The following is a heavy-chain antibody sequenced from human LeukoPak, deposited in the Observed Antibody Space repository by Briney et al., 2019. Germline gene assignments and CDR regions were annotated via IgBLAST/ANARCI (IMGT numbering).Heavy chain of an antibody. CDR1: GYSFTSYW. J-gene: IGHJ4*02. CDR2: IYPGDSDT. Sequence: GESLKISCKASGYSFTSYWIGGVRQMPGKGVEDMGIIYPGDSDTEYSPSFQGQVTISADTSIGTAYLQWSSLKASDTAMYYCARRSGNYVDYWGQGTLVTVSS. V-gene: IGHV5-51*01. D-gene: IGHD1-26*01. CDR3: ARRSGNYVDY.